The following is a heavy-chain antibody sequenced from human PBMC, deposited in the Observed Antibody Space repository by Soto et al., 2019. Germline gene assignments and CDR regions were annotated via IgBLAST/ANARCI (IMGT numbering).Heavy chain of an antibody. CDR3: ARRXKLGSERGYFYMDV. Sequence: QVQLQESGPGLVKPSETLSLTCAVSGDSISSNYWSWIRQPPGKGPEWIGYISYSGYTNXNXXLXXXVTXXXXXXXXXXXXXXXXXXXXXXAXXXXARRXKLGSERGYFYMDVWG. CDR1: GDSISSNY. CDR2: ISYSGYT. V-gene: IGHV4-59*01. J-gene: IGHJ6*03.